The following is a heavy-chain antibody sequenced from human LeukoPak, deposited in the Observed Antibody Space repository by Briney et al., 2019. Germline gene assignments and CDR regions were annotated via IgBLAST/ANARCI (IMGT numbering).Heavy chain of an antibody. V-gene: IGHV5-51*01. Sequence: GASLQISCKGSGYSFTSYWIGWVRRMPGKGLECMGIIYPGDSDTRYSPSFQGQVTISADKSISTAYLQWSSLKASDTAMYYCARLKEYSSSSGWFDPWGQGTLVTVSS. CDR2: IYPGDSDT. CDR1: GYSFTSYW. J-gene: IGHJ5*02. CDR3: ARLKEYSSSSGWFDP. D-gene: IGHD6-6*01.